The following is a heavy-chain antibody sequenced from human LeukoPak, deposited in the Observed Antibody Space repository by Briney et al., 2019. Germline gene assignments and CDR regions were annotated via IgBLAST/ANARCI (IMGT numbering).Heavy chain of an antibody. D-gene: IGHD2-2*01. V-gene: IGHV4-59*01. CDR3: ARARYCSSTSCHGARGAFDI. J-gene: IGHJ3*02. CDR1: GGSISSYY. CDR2: IYYSGST. Sequence: PSETLSLTCTVSGGSISSYYWSWIRQPPGKGLEWIGYIYYSGSTNYNPSLKSRVTISVDTSKNQFSLKLSSVTAADTAVYYCARARYCSSTSCHGARGAFDIWGQGTMVTVSS.